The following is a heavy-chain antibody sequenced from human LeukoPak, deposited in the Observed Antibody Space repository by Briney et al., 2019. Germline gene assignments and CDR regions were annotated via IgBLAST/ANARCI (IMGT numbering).Heavy chain of an antibody. CDR1: GFTFSSYG. CDR2: ISYDGSNK. V-gene: IGHV3-30*03. CDR3: ATSYGSGSYYYYYYYGMDV. Sequence: GGSLRLSCAASGFTFSSYGMHWVRQAPGKGLEWVAVISYDGSNKYYADSVKGQFTISRDNSKNTLYLQMNSLRAEDTAVYYCATSYGSGSYYYYYYYGMDVWGKGTTVTVSS. D-gene: IGHD3-10*01. J-gene: IGHJ6*04.